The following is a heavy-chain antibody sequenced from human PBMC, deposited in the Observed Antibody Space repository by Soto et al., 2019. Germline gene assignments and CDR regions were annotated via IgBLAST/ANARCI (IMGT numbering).Heavy chain of an antibody. CDR3: TRGPRPISTGTGAY. J-gene: IGHJ4*02. CDR2: IERNALTT. V-gene: IGHV3-74*01. CDR1: GFTFSDYW. D-gene: IGHD3-10*01. Sequence: GGSLRLSCVASGFTFSDYWIHWVRQGPGKGLVWVARIERNALTTRYADSVRGRFTISRDNVNDTLYLQMNNLRAEDSGLYYCTRGPRPISTGTGAYWGQGTQVTVSS.